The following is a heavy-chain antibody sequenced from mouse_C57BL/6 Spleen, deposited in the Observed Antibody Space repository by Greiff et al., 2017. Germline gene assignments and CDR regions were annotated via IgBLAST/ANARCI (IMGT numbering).Heavy chain of an antibody. CDR1: DSEVFPIAY. V-gene: IGHV15-2*01. J-gene: IGHJ1*03. CDR2: ILPSIGRT. Sequence: VQLQQSGSELRSPGSSVKLSCKDFDSEVFPIAYMSWVRQKPGHGFEWIGGILPSIGRTIYGEKFEDKATLDADTLSNTAYLELNSLTSDDSAIYYCARGSDDYYGSSYGYFDVWGTGTTVTVSS. CDR3: ARGSDDYYGSSYGYFDV. D-gene: IGHD1-1*01.